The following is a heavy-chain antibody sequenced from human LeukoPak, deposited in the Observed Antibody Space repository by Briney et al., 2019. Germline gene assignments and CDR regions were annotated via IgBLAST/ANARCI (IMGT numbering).Heavy chain of an antibody. D-gene: IGHD6-19*01. CDR1: GFTFRSYT. Sequence: GRSLRLSCAASGFTFRSYTMQWVRQAPGKGLEWVAVISYDGGDKYYADSVKGRFTISRDNSKNTLYLQMNSLRAEDTAVYYCARDGGIAVAGSKNDAFDIWGQGTMVTVSS. CDR2: ISYDGGDK. V-gene: IGHV3-30*04. CDR3: ARDGGIAVAGSKNDAFDI. J-gene: IGHJ3*02.